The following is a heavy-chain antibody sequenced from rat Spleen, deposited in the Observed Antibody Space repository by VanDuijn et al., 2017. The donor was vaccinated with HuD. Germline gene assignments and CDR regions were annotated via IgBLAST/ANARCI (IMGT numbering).Heavy chain of an antibody. CDR1: GFTLSNSG. CDR3: ATAGSRISRFAY. CDR2: ISPSGGIT. Sequence: EVQLVESGGGLVQPGRSLKLSCAASGFTLSNSGMHWIRQAPTKGLEWVASISPSGGITDYRDSVKGRFTISRDIVKSTLYLQMDSLRSEDTATYYCATAGSRISRFAYWGQGTLVTVSS. D-gene: IGHD2-7*01. J-gene: IGHJ3*01. V-gene: IGHV5-19*01.